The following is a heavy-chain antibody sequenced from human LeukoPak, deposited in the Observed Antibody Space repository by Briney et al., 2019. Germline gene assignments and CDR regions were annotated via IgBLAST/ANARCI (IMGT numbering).Heavy chain of an antibody. Sequence: ASVKVSCKASGYTFTGYYMHWVRQAPGQGLEWMGWINPNSGGTNYAQKFQGRVTMTRDTSISTAYMELSRLRSDDTAVYYCARDSDTYYDFWSGYYYWGQGTLVTVSS. D-gene: IGHD3-3*01. CDR3: ARDSDTYYDFWSGYYY. CDR2: INPNSGGT. V-gene: IGHV1-2*02. CDR1: GYTFTGYY. J-gene: IGHJ4*02.